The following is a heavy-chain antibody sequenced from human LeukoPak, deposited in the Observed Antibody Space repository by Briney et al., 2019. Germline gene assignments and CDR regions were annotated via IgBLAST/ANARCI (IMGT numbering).Heavy chain of an antibody. CDR3: ATDPQVSY. CDR2: IYGDGTT. V-gene: IGHV3-53*01. Sequence: GGSLRLSCAASGXIVSSNYMTWVRQAPGKGLEWVSVIYGDGTTFYADSVKGRFTISRDTSKNTLYLQMNNLRSDDTAVHYCATDPQVSYWGQGALVTVSS. J-gene: IGHJ4*02. CDR1: GXIVSSNY.